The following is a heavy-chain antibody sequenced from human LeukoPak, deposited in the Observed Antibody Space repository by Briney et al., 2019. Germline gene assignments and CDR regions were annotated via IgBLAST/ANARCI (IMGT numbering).Heavy chain of an antibody. CDR1: GGTFSSYA. CDR2: IIPILGIA. V-gene: IGHV1-69*04. J-gene: IGHJ4*02. CDR3: ATPSGSYGPLFDY. D-gene: IGHD1-26*01. Sequence: SVKVSCKASGGTFSSYAISWVRQAPGQGLEWRGRIIPILGIANYAQKFQGRVTITADKSTSTASMELSSLRSEDTAVYYCATPSGSYGPLFDYWGQGTLVTVSS.